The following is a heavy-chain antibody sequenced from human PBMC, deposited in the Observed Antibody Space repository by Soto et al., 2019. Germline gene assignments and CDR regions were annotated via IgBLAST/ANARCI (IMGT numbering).Heavy chain of an antibody. Sequence: SVKVSCKASGFTFTSSAVQWVRQARGQRLEWIGWIVVGSGNTNYAQKFQERVTITRDMSASTAYMELSSLRSEDTAVYYCAAAYYYDSSGYYYDAFDIWGQGTMVTVSS. CDR2: IVVGSGNT. CDR3: AAAYYYDSSGYYYDAFDI. V-gene: IGHV1-58*01. CDR1: GFTFTSSA. D-gene: IGHD3-22*01. J-gene: IGHJ3*02.